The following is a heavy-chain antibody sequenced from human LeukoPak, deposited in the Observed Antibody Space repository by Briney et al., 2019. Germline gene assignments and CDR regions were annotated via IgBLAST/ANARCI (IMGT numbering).Heavy chain of an antibody. CDR3: ARDYGGNSLYPGSGDH. V-gene: IGHV3-21*01. D-gene: IGHD4-23*01. CDR2: ISSSSSYI. Sequence: GGSLRLSCAASGFTFSSYSMNWVRQAPGKGLEWVSSISSSSSYIYYADSVKGRFTISRDNAKNSLYLQLNSLRAEDTAVYYCARDYGGNSLYPGSGDHWGQGTLVTVSS. J-gene: IGHJ4*02. CDR1: GFTFSSYS.